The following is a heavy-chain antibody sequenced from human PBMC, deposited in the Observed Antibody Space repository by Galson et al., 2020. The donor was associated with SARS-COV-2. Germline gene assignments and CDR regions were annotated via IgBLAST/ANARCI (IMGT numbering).Heavy chain of an antibody. CDR2: ISGSGGST. J-gene: IGHJ4*02. D-gene: IGHD3-22*01. V-gene: IGHV3-23*01. CDR1: GFTFSSYA. Sequence: TGGSLRLSCAASGFTFSSYAMSWVRQAPGKGLEWVSAISGSGGSTYYADSVKGRFTISRDNSKNTLYLQMNSLRAEDTAVYYCAKSGDSSGYSFDYWGQGTLVTVSS. CDR3: AKSGDSSGYSFDY.